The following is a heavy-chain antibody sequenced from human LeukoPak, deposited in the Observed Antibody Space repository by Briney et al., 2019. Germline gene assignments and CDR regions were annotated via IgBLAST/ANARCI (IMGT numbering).Heavy chain of an antibody. D-gene: IGHD3-3*01. CDR3: ARDQVEWNGYYVDY. CDR1: GFTFSSYAMH. Sequence: LRLSCAASGFTFSSYAMHWVRQPPGKGLEWIGYIYYSGSTYYNPSLKSRVTISVDMSKNQFSLKLSSVTAADTAVYYCARDQVEWNGYYVDYWGQGTLVTVSS. J-gene: IGHJ4*02. V-gene: IGHV4-30-4*01. CDR2: IYYSGST.